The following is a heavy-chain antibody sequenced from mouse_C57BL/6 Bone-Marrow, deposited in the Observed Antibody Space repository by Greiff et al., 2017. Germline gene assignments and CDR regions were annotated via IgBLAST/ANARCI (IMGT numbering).Heavy chain of an antibody. J-gene: IGHJ2*01. CDR2: INPYNGDT. CDR3: ARGRYYYGSYYFDY. D-gene: IGHD1-1*01. CDR1: GYSFTGYF. V-gene: IGHV1-37*01. Sequence: EVKLVESGPELVKPGASVKISCKASGYSFTGYFMNWVKPSHGKSLEWIGRINPYNGDTFYNQKFKGKATLTVDKSSSTAHMELLSLTSEDFAVYYCARGRYYYGSYYFDYWGQGTTLTVSS.